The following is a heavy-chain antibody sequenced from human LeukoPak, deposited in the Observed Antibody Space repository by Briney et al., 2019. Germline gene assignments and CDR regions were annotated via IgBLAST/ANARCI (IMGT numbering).Heavy chain of an antibody. CDR2: IYYSGNT. CDR1: GGSISSSNHY. J-gene: IGHJ5*01. V-gene: IGHV4-39*02. CDR3: ARSQLYWPSASCYDGGFWFDS. Sequence: PSETLSLTCTVSGGSISSSNHYWRCIRQPPGKGLEWIGSIYYSGNTYYNPSLSSRVTISVDTYKDHVSLKLSSVTAADRAVYCCARSQLYWPSASCYDGGFWFDSWGQGTLVTVSS. D-gene: IGHD2-2*01.